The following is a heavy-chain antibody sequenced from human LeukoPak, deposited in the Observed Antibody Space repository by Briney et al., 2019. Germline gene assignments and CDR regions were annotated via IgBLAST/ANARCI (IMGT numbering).Heavy chain of an antibody. CDR2: MNPNSGNT. J-gene: IGHJ5*02. CDR3: ARELGLLLWFGELPGGGWFDP. D-gene: IGHD3-10*01. V-gene: IGHV1-8*01. CDR1: GYTFTSYD. Sequence: GASVKVSCKASGYTFTSYDINWVRQATGQGLEWMGWMNPNSGNTGYAQKFQGRVTMTRNTSISTAYMELSSLRSEDTAVYYCARELGLLLWFGELPGGGWFDPWGQGTLVTVSS.